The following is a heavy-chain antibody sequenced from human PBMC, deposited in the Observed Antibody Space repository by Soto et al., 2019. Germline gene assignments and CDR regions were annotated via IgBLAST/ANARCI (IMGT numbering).Heavy chain of an antibody. CDR3: ARRRGQGWFDP. V-gene: IGHV5-51*01. Sequence: GESLKISCKGSGYNFIDYWTGWVRQTPGKGLEWMGIIWPRDSDTRYSPSFQGQVTISADKSISTAYLQWSSLEASDTGIYYCARRRGQGWFDPWGQGTLVTVSS. J-gene: IGHJ5*02. CDR1: GYNFIDYW. D-gene: IGHD2-15*01. CDR2: IWPRDSDT.